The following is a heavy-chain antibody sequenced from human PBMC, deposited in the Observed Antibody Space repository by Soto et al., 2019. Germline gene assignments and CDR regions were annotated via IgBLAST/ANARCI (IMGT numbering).Heavy chain of an antibody. CDR1: GGTFSTYT. J-gene: IGHJ6*02. CDR2: IIPILGTP. V-gene: IGHV1-69*08. Sequence: QVQLVQSGAEVKKPGSSVKVSCKASGGTFSTYTITWVRQAPGQGLEWMGRIIPILGTPNYAQKFQGRVTITADKSTSTAYMELSSLRSEDTAVYYCARLRDSDGMDVWGQGTTVTVSS. D-gene: IGHD1-26*01. CDR3: ARLRDSDGMDV.